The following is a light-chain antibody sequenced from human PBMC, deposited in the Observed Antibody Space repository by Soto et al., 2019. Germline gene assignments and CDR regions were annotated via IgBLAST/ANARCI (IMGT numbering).Light chain of an antibody. J-gene: IGKJ3*01. V-gene: IGKV1-39*01. CDR2: VAS. Sequence: DVQMTQSPSSLSASVVDRFTITFLASQSFSNYLNWYQQKPGKAPKLLIYVASRLQSGVPSRFGGSGSGTDFTLTISSLQAEDAATYYCQQSYSTPFTFGPGTKVDIK. CDR3: QQSYSTPFT. CDR1: QSFSNY.